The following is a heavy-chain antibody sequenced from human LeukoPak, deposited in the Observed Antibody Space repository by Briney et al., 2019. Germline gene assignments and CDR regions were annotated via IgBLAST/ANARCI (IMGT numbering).Heavy chain of an antibody. CDR1: GGSVSSGSYY. J-gene: IGHJ4*02. D-gene: IGHD1-20*01. CDR3: ARVVTGTHFDY. Sequence: SETLSLTCTVSGGSVSSGSYYWSWIRQPPGKGLEWIGYIYYSGGTNYNPSLKSRVTISVDTSKNQFSLKLSSVTAADTAVYYCARVVTGTHFDYWGQGTLVTVSS. CDR2: IYYSGGT. V-gene: IGHV4-61*01.